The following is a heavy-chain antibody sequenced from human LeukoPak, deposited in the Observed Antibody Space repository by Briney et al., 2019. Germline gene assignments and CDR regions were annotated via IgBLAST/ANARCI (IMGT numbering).Heavy chain of an antibody. CDR2: IYYSGST. CDR3: ARAPYGPGYYYMDV. J-gene: IGHJ6*03. V-gene: IGHV4-39*01. D-gene: IGHD3-16*01. Sequence: SETLSLTCTVSGGSTSSSSYYWGWIRQPPGKGLEWIGSIYYSGSTYYNPSLKSRVTISVDTSKNQFSLKLSSVTAADTAVYYCARAPYGPGYYYMDVWGKGTTVTISS. CDR1: GGSTSSSSYY.